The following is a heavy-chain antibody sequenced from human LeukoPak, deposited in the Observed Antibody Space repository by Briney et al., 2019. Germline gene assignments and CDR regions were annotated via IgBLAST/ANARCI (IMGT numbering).Heavy chain of an antibody. CDR1: GFTFSSYE. Sequence: QPGGSLRLSCAASGFTFSSYEMNWVRQAPGKGLEWVSYISSSGSTIYYADSVKGRFTISRDNAKNSLYLQMNSLRAEDTAVYYCAGAIVVVPAASTFDYWGQGTLVTVSS. CDR2: ISSSGSTI. V-gene: IGHV3-48*03. D-gene: IGHD2-2*01. CDR3: AGAIVVVPAASTFDY. J-gene: IGHJ4*02.